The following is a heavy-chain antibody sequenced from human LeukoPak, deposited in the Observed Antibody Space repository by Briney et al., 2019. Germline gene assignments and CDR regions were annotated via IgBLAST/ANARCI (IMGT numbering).Heavy chain of an antibody. Sequence: GGSLRLSCATSAFTFRSYGMHWVRQAPDKGLEWVSVIYSGGSTYYADSVKGRFTISRDNSKNTLYLQMNSLRAEDTSVYYCAREGLETFDYWGQGTLVTVSS. V-gene: IGHV3-NL1*01. CDR3: AREGLETFDY. D-gene: IGHD3-3*01. CDR2: IYSGGST. CDR1: AFTFRSYG. J-gene: IGHJ4*02.